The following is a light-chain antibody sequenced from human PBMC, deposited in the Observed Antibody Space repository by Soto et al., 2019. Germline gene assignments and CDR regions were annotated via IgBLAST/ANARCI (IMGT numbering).Light chain of an antibody. CDR2: GTS. Sequence: EIVLTQSPGTLSLSPGERATLSCRASQSVTSTYLTRYQQKPGQAPRLLIHGTSNRATGIPDRFSGGGSGTDFTLTTSRVEPEDFAVYYCQQYGSSPGYSFGQGTKLEIK. CDR1: QSVTSTY. CDR3: QQYGSSPGYS. V-gene: IGKV3-20*01. J-gene: IGKJ2*03.